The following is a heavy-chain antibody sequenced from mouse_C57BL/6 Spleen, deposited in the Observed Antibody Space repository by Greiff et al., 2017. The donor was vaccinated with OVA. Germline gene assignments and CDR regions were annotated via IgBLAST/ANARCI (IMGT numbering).Heavy chain of an antibody. CDR2: IHPSDSDT. CDR3: AKTYSNYDAMDY. V-gene: IGHV1-74*01. J-gene: IGHJ4*01. D-gene: IGHD2-5*01. CDR1: GYTFTSYW. Sequence: QVQLQQPRAELVKPGASVKVSCKASGYTFTSYWMHWVKQRPGQGLEWIGRIHPSDSDTNYNQKFKGKATLTVDKSSSTAYMQLSSLTSEDSAVYYCAKTYSNYDAMDYWGQGTSVTVSS.